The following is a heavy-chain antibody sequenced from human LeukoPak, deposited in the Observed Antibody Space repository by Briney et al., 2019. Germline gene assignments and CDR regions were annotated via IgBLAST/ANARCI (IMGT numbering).Heavy chain of an antibody. J-gene: IGHJ2*01. CDR2: IKQDGSEK. CDR1: GFTVRSNY. D-gene: IGHD6-25*01. CDR3: ARDPQRYWYFDL. Sequence: PGGSLRLSCAASGFTVRSNYMSWVRQAPGKGLEWVANIKQDGSEKYYVDSVKGRFTISRDNAKNSLYLQMNSLRAEDTAVYYCARDPQRYWYFDLWGRGTLVTVSS. V-gene: IGHV3-7*01.